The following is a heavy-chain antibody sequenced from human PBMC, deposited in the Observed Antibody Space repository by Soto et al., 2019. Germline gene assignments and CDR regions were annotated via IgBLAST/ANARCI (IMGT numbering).Heavy chain of an antibody. Sequence: PWGSLRLSCAASGFTFSSYSMNWVRQGPGKGLEWVSSISSSISYIYYADSVKGRFTISRDNAKNSLYLQMNSLRAEDTAVYYCARDPRDGYNRCEYWGQGTLVIVSA. CDR3: ARDPRDGYNRCEY. V-gene: IGHV3-21*01. D-gene: IGHD5-12*01. CDR2: ISSSISYI. J-gene: IGHJ4*02. CDR1: GFTFSSYS.